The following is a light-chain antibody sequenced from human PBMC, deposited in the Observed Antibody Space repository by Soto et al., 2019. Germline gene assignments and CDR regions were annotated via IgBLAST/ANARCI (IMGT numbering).Light chain of an antibody. CDR2: GAS. Sequence: EILMTQSPATLSVSPGERATLSCRASQSIGSKLAWYQQKPGQAPRLLIYGASNRATGIPARLGGSGSGTELTITISSLKYEDFEVYSCQQYDNWTSTFGGGTKVDIK. J-gene: IGKJ4*01. V-gene: IGKV3-15*01. CDR3: QQYDNWTST. CDR1: QSIGSK.